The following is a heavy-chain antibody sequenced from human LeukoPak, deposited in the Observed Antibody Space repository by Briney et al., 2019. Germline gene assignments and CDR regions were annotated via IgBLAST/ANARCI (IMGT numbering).Heavy chain of an antibody. J-gene: IGHJ6*03. D-gene: IGHD3-3*01. CDR2: MNPNSGNT. Sequence: GASVKVSCKASGYTFTSYDINWVRQANGQGPEWMGWMNPNSGNTGYAQKFQGRVTMTRNTSISTAYMELSSLRSEDTAVYYCARAPSWSGFSSYYYMDVWGKGTTVTVSS. V-gene: IGHV1-8*01. CDR1: GYTFTSYD. CDR3: ARAPSWSGFSSYYYMDV.